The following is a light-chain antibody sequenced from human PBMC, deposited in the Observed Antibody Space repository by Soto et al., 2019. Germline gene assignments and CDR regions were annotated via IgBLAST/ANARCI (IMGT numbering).Light chain of an antibody. J-gene: IGKJ5*01. V-gene: IGKV1-9*01. CDR2: AVS. CDR1: QGLNNY. Sequence: DIQLTQSPSFLSASVGDRVAIACLASQGLNNYVAWYQQKPGKAPNLLIYAVSTLQSGVPSRFSGSGSGTEFTLTISSLQPEDFATYYCQHLVTYPITFGQGTRLEI. CDR3: QHLVTYPIT.